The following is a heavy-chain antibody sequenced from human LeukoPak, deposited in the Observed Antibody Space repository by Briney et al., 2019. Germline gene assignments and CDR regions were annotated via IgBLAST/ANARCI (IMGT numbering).Heavy chain of an antibody. D-gene: IGHD6-13*01. J-gene: IGHJ5*02. CDR1: GDSVSSNSAA. Sequence: SQTLSLTCAISGDSVSSNSAAWNWIRQSPSRGLEWLGRIYYRSKWYNDYAVSVKSRITINPDTSKNQFSLQLNSVTPEDTAVYYCARSVGFIAAAGSWFDPWGQGTLVTVSS. CDR2: IYYRSKWYN. CDR3: ARSVGFIAAAGSWFDP. V-gene: IGHV6-1*01.